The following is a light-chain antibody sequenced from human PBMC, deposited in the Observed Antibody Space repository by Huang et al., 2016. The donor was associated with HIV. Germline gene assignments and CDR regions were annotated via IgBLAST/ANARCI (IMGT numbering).Light chain of an antibody. CDR2: GAS. CDR1: QRVSTN. V-gene: IGKV3-15*01. Sequence: EVLLTQSPATLSVSPGERATLPCRASQRVSTNLDWYQQKPGQAPRLLIEGASTRATGVPARLSGSGSGTEFTLTISSLQSEDSAVYYCQQYNSWPPLFTFGPGTKVDIK. J-gene: IGKJ3*01. CDR3: QQYNSWPPLFT.